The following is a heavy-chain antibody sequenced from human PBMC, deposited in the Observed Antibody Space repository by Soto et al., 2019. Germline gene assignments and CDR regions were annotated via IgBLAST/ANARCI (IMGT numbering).Heavy chain of an antibody. CDR2: IYHSGST. V-gene: IGHV4-4*02. CDR1: GGSISSSNW. J-gene: IGHJ6*02. Sequence: QVQLQESGPGLVKPSGTLSLTCAVSGGSISSSNWWSWVRQPPGKGLEWIGEIYHSGSTNYNPSLNSRATISVDKSKNQFSLKLSSVTAAATAVYYCARVSGSYYYGMDVWGQGTTVTVSS. CDR3: ARVSGSYYYGMDV. D-gene: IGHD1-26*01.